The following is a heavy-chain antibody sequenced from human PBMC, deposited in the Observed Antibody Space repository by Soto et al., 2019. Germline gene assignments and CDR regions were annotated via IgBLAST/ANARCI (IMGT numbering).Heavy chain of an antibody. V-gene: IGHV4-59*01. CDR2: IYYSGST. D-gene: IGHD3-3*01. J-gene: IGHJ4*02. Sequence: SETLSLTCTVSGGSISSYYWSWIRQPPGKGLEWIGYIYYSGSTNCNPSLKSRVTISVDTSKNQFSLKLSSVTAADTAVYYCARTSITYYDFWSGYPHFDYWGQGTLVTVSS. CDR3: ARTSITYYDFWSGYPHFDY. CDR1: GGSISSYY.